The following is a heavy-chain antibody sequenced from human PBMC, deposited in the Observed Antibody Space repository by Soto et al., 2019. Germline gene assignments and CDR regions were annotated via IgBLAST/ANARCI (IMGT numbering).Heavy chain of an antibody. V-gene: IGHV3-21*01. CDR1: GFTFCSYS. CDR2: ISSSSSYI. CDR3: ARDINEGGYYYYYYGMDV. Sequence: EVQLVESEGGLVKPGGSLRLSCAASGFTFCSYSMNWVRQAPGKGLEWVSSISSSSSYIYYADSVKGRFTISRDNAKNSLYLQMNSLRAEDTAVYYCARDINEGGYYYYYYGMDVWGQGTTVTVSS. J-gene: IGHJ6*02. D-gene: IGHD2-15*01.